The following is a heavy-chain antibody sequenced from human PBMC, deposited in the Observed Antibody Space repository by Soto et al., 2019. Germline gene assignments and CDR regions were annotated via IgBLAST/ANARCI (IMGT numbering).Heavy chain of an antibody. CDR1: GGSISSGGYY. J-gene: IGHJ5*02. CDR3: ARGEQVLSTLFDP. D-gene: IGHD1-26*01. Sequence: QVQLQESGPGLVKPSQTLSLTCTVSGGSISSGGYYWSWIRQHPGKGLEWIGYIYYSGSTYYHPSLKSRVTLSVDTYKNQFSLKLSSVTAADTAVYYCARGEQVLSTLFDPWGQGTLVTVSS. CDR2: IYYSGST. V-gene: IGHV4-31*03.